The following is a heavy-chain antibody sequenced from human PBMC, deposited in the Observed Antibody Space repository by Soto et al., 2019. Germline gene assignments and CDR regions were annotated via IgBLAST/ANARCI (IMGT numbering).Heavy chain of an antibody. J-gene: IGHJ4*02. Sequence: QVQLVQSGAEVKKPGSSVKVSCKASGGTFSSYAISWVRQAPVQGLEWMGGIIPIFGTADYAQKFQGRVTITADESTSTAYMELSSLRSEDTAVYYCASHYDSSGYYYRGLDYWGQGTLVTVSS. V-gene: IGHV1-69*12. D-gene: IGHD3-22*01. CDR2: IIPIFGTA. CDR1: GGTFSSYA. CDR3: ASHYDSSGYYYRGLDY.